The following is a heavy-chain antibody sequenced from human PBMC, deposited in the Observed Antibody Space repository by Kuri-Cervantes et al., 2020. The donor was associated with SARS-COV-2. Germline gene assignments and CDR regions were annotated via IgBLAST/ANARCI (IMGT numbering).Heavy chain of an antibody. V-gene: IGHV3-30-3*01. CDR3: ARGNTIFGVALGGY. J-gene: IGHJ4*02. Sequence: GGSLRLSCAASGFTFSSYAMHWVRQAPGKRLEWVAVISYDGSNKYYADSVKGRFTISRDNSKNTLYLQMNSLRAEDTAVYYCARGNTIFGVALGGYWGQGTLVTVSS. CDR1: GFTFSSYA. CDR2: ISYDGSNK. D-gene: IGHD3-3*01.